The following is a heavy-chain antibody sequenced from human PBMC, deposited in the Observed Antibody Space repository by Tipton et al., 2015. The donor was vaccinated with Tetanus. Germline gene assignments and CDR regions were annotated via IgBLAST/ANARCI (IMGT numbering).Heavy chain of an antibody. Sequence: TLSLTCSVSGDSGSRHYWSWIRQPPGKALEWIAKIYFREGTDYNPSRHGRVRISLDTSKSQISLKLISVTAADTAVYYCARVANRSRRRGFDIWGQGTMVAVSS. J-gene: IGHJ3*02. V-gene: IGHV4-59*02. CDR3: ARVANRSRRRGFDI. D-gene: IGHD2/OR15-2a*01. CDR1: GDSGSRHY. CDR2: IYFREGT.